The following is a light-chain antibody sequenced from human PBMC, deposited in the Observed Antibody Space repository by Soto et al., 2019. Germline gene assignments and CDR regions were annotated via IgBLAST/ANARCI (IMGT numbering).Light chain of an antibody. CDR2: GAS. J-gene: IGKJ1*01. V-gene: IGKV3-20*01. CDR1: QSVDSDY. Sequence: ELVLTPSPGTLSLSPGETPTLSCSPSQSVDSDYLAWYRQKPGQAPRLLIYGASSRATGIPDRFSGSGSGTEFTLTISSLQSEDFAVYYCQQYNNWPRTFGQGTKVDIK. CDR3: QQYNNWPRT.